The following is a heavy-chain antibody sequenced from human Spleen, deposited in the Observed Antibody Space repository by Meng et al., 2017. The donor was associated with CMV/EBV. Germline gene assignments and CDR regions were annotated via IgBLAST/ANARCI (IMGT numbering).Heavy chain of an antibody. V-gene: IGHV3-30*04. Sequence: GGSLRLSCAVSGFTFSSYAMYWVRQAPGKGLEWVAVISDDGRNKYYADSVKGRFTSSRDNARNSLYLQMNSLRADDTALYYCAKGGRAFDYWGQGTLVTVSS. J-gene: IGHJ4*02. D-gene: IGHD3-16*01. CDR2: ISDDGRNK. CDR3: AKGGRAFDY. CDR1: GFTFSSYA.